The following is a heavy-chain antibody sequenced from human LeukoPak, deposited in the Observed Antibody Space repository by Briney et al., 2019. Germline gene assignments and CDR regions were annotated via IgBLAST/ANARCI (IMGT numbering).Heavy chain of an antibody. CDR2: INPTGGST. CDR1: GYTFTGYY. V-gene: IGHV1-46*01. CDR3: ARDDARYYDSSGYPYNAFDI. D-gene: IGHD3-22*01. J-gene: IGHJ3*02. Sequence: GASVKVSCKASGYTFTGYYMHWVRQAPGQGLEWMGIINPTGGSTSYAQKFQGRVTMTRDTSTSTVYMELSSLRSEDTALYYCARDDARYYDSSGYPYNAFDIWGQGTMVTVSS.